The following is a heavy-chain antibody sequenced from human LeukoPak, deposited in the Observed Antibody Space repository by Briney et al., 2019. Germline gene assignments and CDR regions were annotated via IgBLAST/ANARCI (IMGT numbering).Heavy chain of an antibody. CDR2: IYHSGST. J-gene: IGHJ4*02. CDR3: ARDRYYYDSTGYYFDY. Sequence: SETLSLTCTVSGYSISSGYYWGWIRQPPGKGLEWIGSIYHSGSTYYNPSLKSRVTISEDTSKNQFSLKLSSVAAADTAVYYCARDRYYYDSTGYYFDYWGQGTLVTVSS. V-gene: IGHV4-38-2*02. CDR1: GYSISSGYY. D-gene: IGHD3-22*01.